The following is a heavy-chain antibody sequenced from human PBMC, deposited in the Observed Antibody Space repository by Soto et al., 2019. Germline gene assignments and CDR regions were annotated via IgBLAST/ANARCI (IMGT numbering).Heavy chain of an antibody. CDR1: AFTFSSYG. CDR3: AFGVVIDLDY. V-gene: IGHV3-30*03. D-gene: IGHD3-3*01. CDR2: ISYDGSNK. J-gene: IGHJ4*02. Sequence: QVQLVESGGGVVQPGRSLRLSCAASAFTFSSYGMHWVRQAPGKGLEWVAVISYDGSNKYYADSVKGRFTISRDNSKNTLYLQMNSLRAEDTAVYYCAFGVVIDLDYWGQGTLVTVSS.